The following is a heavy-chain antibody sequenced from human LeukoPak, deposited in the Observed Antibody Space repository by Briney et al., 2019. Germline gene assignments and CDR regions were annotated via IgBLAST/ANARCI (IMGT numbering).Heavy chain of an antibody. CDR2: IWYDGSNK. CDR1: GFTFSSYG. D-gene: IGHD3-22*01. V-gene: IGHV3-33*01. Sequence: GRSLRLSCAASGFTFSSYGMHWVRQAPGKGLERVAVIWYDGSNKYYADSVKGRFTISRDNSKNTLYLQMNSLRAEDTAVYYCARDRTYYDSLDPWGRGTLVTVSS. CDR3: ARDRTYYDSLDP. J-gene: IGHJ5*02.